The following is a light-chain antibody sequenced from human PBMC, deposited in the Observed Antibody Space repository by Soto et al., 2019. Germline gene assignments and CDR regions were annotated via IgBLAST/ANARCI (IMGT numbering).Light chain of an antibody. V-gene: IGLV2-23*02. J-gene: IGLJ2*01. CDR2: EVT. CDR1: SSDVGSYNL. CDR3: CSKAGSSAPYVV. Sequence: QSVLTQPASVSGSPGQSITISCTGTSSDVGSYNLVSWYHQYPGKVPKLMIYEVTERPSGVSHRFSGSKSGNTASLTISGLQAEDEADYYCCSKAGSSAPYVVFGGGTKVTVL.